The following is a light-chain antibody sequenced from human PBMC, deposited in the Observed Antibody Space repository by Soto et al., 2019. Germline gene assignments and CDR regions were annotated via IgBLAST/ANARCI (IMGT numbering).Light chain of an antibody. J-gene: IGLJ2*01. Sequence: QSALTQPASESGSPGQLITISCTGTSSDVGGYNYVSWYQQHPGKAPKLMIYDVSNRPSGVSNRFSGSKSGNTASLTISGLQAEDEADYYCSSYTSSSTLNVVFGGGTKLTVL. CDR2: DVS. V-gene: IGLV2-14*01. CDR1: SSDVGGYNY. CDR3: SSYTSSSTLNVV.